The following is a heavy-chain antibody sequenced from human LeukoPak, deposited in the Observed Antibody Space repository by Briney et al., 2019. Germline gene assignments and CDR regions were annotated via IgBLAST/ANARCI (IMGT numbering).Heavy chain of an antibody. CDR1: GFTFSNHW. CDR2: INSDRSST. CDR3: ARDIAVSGNYFDY. J-gene: IGHJ4*02. V-gene: IGHV3-74*01. D-gene: IGHD6-19*01. Sequence: RGSRSLSCAASGFTFSNHWMHWVRQAPGKGLVWVSSINSDRSSTNYADSVKGRFTISRDNAKNTLYLQMNSLRAEDTAVYYCARDIAVSGNYFDYWGQGTLVPVSS.